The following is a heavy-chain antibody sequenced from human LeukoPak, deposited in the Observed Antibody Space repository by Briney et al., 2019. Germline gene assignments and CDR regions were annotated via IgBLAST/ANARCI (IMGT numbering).Heavy chain of an antibody. CDR2: LSSSGSAF. CDR3: ARERGYSSSCYTF. CDR1: GFTFRSYE. D-gene: IGHD6-13*01. J-gene: IGHJ4*02. V-gene: IGHV3-48*03. Sequence: GGSLTLSCEDSGFTFRSYEMNWVRQAPGKGLEWIAYLSSSGSAFSYADSVKGRFTISRDNAKNSVYLQMNSLRAEDTAIYYCARERGYSSSCYTFWGQGTLVTVSS.